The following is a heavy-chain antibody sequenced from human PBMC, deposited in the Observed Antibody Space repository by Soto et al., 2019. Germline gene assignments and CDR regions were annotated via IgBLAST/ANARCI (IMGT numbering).Heavy chain of an antibody. J-gene: IGHJ6*02. CDR1: RFTFSTYW. CDR3: AGGNALDV. V-gene: IGHV3-7*01. Sequence: GGALRLSCAASRFTFSTYWMTWVRLTPGKGLEWVANIHQDGNEKYYMDSVKGRFTISRDNAKNSLYLQMTSLRAEDTAVYYCAGGNALDVWGQGTTVTVSS. CDR2: IHQDGNEK.